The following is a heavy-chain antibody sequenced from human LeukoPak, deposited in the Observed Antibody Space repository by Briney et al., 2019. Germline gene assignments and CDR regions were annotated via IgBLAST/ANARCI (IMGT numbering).Heavy chain of an antibody. J-gene: IGHJ6*03. CDR3: ARGSSDQYYYDSSGYPYYYYMDV. V-gene: IGHV4-34*01. D-gene: IGHD3-22*01. Sequence: PSETLSLTCAVYGGSFSGYYWSWIRQPPGKGLEWSGEINHSGSTNYNPSLKSRVTISVDTSKNQFSLKLSSVTAANTAVYYCARGSSDQYYYDSSGYPYYYYMDVWGKGTTVTVSS. CDR1: GGSFSGYY. CDR2: INHSGST.